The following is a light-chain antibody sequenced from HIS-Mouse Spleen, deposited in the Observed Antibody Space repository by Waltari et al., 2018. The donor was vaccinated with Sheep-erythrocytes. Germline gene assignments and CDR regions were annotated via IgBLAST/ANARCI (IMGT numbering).Light chain of an antibody. J-gene: IGLJ3*02. CDR1: SSDVGSYNL. CDR2: EGS. V-gene: IGLV2-23*01. CDR3: CSYAGSSTPWV. Sequence: QSALTQPASVSGSPGQSITISCTGTSSDVGSYNLVSWYQQHPGKAPTLTIYEGSTRPAGVSNRFSGSKSGNTASLTSSGLQAEDEADYYCCSYAGSSTPWVFGGGTKLTVL.